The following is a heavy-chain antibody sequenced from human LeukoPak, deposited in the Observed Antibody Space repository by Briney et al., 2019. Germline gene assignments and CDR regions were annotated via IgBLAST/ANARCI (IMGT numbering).Heavy chain of an antibody. V-gene: IGHV1-18*01. Sequence: ASVNVSCKASGYTFTSYGISWVRQAPGQGLERMGWISAYNGNTNYAQKLHGRVTMTTDTSTSTAYMELRSLRSDDTAVYYCAREVYDSSGYYPPPLWYYYYMDVWGKGTTVTVSS. CDR2: ISAYNGNT. J-gene: IGHJ6*03. D-gene: IGHD3-22*01. CDR1: GYTFTSYG. CDR3: AREVYDSSGYYPPPLWYYYYMDV.